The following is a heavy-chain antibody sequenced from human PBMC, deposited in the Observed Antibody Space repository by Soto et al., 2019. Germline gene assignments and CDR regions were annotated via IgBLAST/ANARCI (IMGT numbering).Heavy chain of an antibody. D-gene: IGHD3-10*01. V-gene: IGHV1-69*19. CDR2: ISPLFGAA. J-gene: IGHJ4*02. CDR3: AREVQVHTPDFVY. CDR1: GGTFNTYA. Sequence: QVQLVQSGAAMKKPGSSVKVSCQFYGGTFNTYAMNWVRQAPGQGPEWMGDISPLFGAANYAPKVQGRVTITAYESTGKSYMQLSSLTAEDTALYFCAREVQVHTPDFVYWGQGTLVTVSS.